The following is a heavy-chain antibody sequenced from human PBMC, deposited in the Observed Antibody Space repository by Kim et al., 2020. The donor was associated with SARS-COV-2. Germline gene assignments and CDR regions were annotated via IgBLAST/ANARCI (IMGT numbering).Heavy chain of an antibody. D-gene: IGHD1-26*01. Sequence: YARYVQGRLTISRDNSKKTLHLQMTRLRAEDMAVYYCARDPYSGSYFGYWGQGTLVTVSS. CDR3: ARDPYSGSYFGY. J-gene: IGHJ4*02. V-gene: IGHV3-53*01.